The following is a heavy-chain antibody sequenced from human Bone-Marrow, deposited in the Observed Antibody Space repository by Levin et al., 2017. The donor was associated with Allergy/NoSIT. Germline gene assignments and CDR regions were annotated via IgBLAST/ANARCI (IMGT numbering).Heavy chain of an antibody. J-gene: IGHJ6*02. CDR3: ARDQGDSGYCSGGSCYPVHYYYYGMDV. Sequence: GESLKISCAASGFTFSSYGMHWVRQAPGKGLEWVAVIWYDGSNKYYADSVKGRFTISRDNSKNTLYLQMNSLRAEDTAVYYCARDQGDSGYCSGGSCYPVHYYYYGMDVWGQGTTVTVSS. V-gene: IGHV3-33*01. CDR1: GFTFSSYG. CDR2: IWYDGSNK. D-gene: IGHD2-15*01.